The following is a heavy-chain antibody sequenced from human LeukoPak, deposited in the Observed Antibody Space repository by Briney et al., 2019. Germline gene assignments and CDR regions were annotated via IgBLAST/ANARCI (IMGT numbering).Heavy chain of an antibody. CDR3: ASLYSSSLVGIDY. V-gene: IGHV4-39*07. CDR1: GGSISSSSYY. D-gene: IGHD6-13*01. CDR2: IYYSGST. Sequence: SETLSLTCTVSGGSISSSSYYWGWIRQPPGKGLEWIGSIYYSGSTYYNPSLKSRVTISVDTSKNQFSLKLSSVTAADTAVYYCASLYSSSLVGIDYWGQGTLVTVSS. J-gene: IGHJ4*02.